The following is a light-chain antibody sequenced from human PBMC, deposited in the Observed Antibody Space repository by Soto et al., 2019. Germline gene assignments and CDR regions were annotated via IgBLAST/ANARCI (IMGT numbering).Light chain of an antibody. CDR2: EVS. V-gene: IGLV2-8*01. CDR3: CSYAASNTFV. J-gene: IGLJ1*01. Sequence: QSVLTQPPSASGSPGQSVTISCTGTSSDVGGYNYVSWYQQHPGKAPKLMIYEVSKRPSGVPDRFSGSKSGNTASLTVSGLQPEDEADYYCCSYAASNTFVFGTGTKVTVL. CDR1: SSDVGGYNY.